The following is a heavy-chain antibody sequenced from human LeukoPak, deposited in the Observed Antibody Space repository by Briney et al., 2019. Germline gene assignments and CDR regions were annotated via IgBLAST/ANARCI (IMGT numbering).Heavy chain of an antibody. CDR3: ARVGRNYYYYYMDV. J-gene: IGHJ6*03. CDR1: GGSISSYY. D-gene: IGHD2-15*01. V-gene: IGHV4-4*07. CDR2: IYTSGST. Sequence: SETLSLTCTVSGGSISSYYWSWIRQPAGKGLEWIGRIYTSGSTNYNPSLKSRVTMSVDASKNQFSLKLSSVTAADTAVYYCARVGRNYYYYYMDVWGKGTTVTVSS.